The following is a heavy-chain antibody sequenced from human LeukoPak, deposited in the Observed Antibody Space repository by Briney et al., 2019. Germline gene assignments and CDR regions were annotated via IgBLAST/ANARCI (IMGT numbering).Heavy chain of an antibody. V-gene: IGHV4-30-4*08. J-gene: IGHJ5*02. CDR1: GGSISSGDYY. CDR2: IYDSGTT. D-gene: IGHD2-15*01. Sequence: SETLSLTCTVSGGSISSGDYYWSWIRQPPGKGLEWIVYIYDSGTTYYNPSLKSLVTISVDSSKTPFSLELSSLTAAPTTPYYCARDVELGYCSGGSCTGSRWFDPWGQGTLVSVSS. CDR3: ARDVELGYCSGGSCTGSRWFDP.